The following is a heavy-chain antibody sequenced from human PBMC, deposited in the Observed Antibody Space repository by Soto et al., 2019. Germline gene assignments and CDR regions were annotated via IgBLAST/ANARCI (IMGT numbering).Heavy chain of an antibody. D-gene: IGHD3-3*01. V-gene: IGHV3-30*18. CDR2: ISYDGSNK. CDR1: GFTFSSYG. CDR3: AKDRLRFLNRSGMDV. Sequence: GGSLRLSCAASGFTFSSYGMHWVRQAPGKGLEWVAVISYDGSNKYYADSVKGRFTISRDNSKNTLYLQMNSLRAEDTAVYYCAKDRLRFLNRSGMDVWGQGTTVTVSS. J-gene: IGHJ6*02.